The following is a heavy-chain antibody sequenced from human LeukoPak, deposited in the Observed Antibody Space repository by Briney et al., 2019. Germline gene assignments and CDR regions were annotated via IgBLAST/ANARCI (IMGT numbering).Heavy chain of an antibody. CDR1: GFTLSSYN. CDR2: IRNSGNTI. CDR3: ARGWPPPIH. J-gene: IGHJ4*02. V-gene: IGHV3-48*01. Sequence: GGSLRLSCAVSGFTLSSYNMNWVRQAPGKGLEWVSYIRNSGNTIYYADSVKGRFTISRDPAKNSLYLQMNSLRAEDTAVYYCARGWPPPIHWGQGTLVTVSS.